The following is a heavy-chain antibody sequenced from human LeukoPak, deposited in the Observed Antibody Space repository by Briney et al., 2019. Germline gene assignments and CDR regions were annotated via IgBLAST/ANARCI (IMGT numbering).Heavy chain of an antibody. V-gene: IGHV4-4*07. J-gene: IGHJ4*02. CDR2: IYTSGST. D-gene: IGHD2-15*01. CDR3: ARDRAVGSGRYYFDY. CDR1: GGSFSGYY. Sequence: SETLSLTCTVYGGSFSGYYWSWIRHPAGKGLEWIGRIYTSGSTNYNPSLKSRVTISVDTSKNQFSLKLSSVTAADTAIYYCARDRAVGSGRYYFDYWGQGTLVTVSS.